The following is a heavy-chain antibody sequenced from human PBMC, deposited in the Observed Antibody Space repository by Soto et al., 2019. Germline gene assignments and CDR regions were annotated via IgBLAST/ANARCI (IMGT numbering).Heavy chain of an antibody. Sequence: SETLSLTCTVSGGSMSSYYWTWIRQPAGKGLEWIGRVYSSGGTHYNPSLKSRVTISLDTSKNQFSLRLLSVTDADTAVYYCARGQRFSEWFDPWGQGTLVTVPQ. CDR3: ARGQRFSEWFDP. CDR1: GGSMSSYY. V-gene: IGHV4-4*07. J-gene: IGHJ5*02. D-gene: IGHD3-3*01. CDR2: VYSSGGT.